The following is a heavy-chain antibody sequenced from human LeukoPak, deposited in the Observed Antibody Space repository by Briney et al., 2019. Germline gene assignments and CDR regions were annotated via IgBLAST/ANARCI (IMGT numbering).Heavy chain of an antibody. Sequence: PGGSLRLSCAASGFTVSSNYMSWVRQAPGKGLEWVSVIYSGGSTYYADSVKGRSTISRDNSKNTLYLQMNSLRAENTAVYYCARDRAFDIWGQGTMVTVSS. V-gene: IGHV3-53*01. CDR1: GFTVSSNY. J-gene: IGHJ3*02. CDR2: IYSGGST. CDR3: ARDRAFDI.